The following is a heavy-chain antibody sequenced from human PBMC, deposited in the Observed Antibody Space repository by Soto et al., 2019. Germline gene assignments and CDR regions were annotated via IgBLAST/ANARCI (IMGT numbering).Heavy chain of an antibody. Sequence: GGSLRLSCAASGFTFSSYGMHWFRQAPGKGLEWVAVIWYDGSNKYYADSVKGRFTISRDNSKNTLYLQMNSLRAEDTAVYYCARERVDYDILTGSDYWGQGTLVTVSS. CDR1: GFTFSSYG. J-gene: IGHJ4*02. CDR3: ARERVDYDILTGSDY. D-gene: IGHD3-9*01. CDR2: IWYDGSNK. V-gene: IGHV3-33*01.